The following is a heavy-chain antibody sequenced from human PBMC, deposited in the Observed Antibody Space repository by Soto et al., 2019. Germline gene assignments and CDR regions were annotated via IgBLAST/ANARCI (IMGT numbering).Heavy chain of an antibody. V-gene: IGHV3-30*18. D-gene: IGHD3-3*01. Sequence: QVQLVESGGGVVQPGRSLRLSCAASGFTFSTYGMHWVRQAPGKGLEWVAVISFDGTNKYYADSVKGRFTISRDNSKNTLSLQMNSLRPEDTAVYYCAKDYDFWRQWYSYYYMDVWGKGTTVTVSS. CDR3: AKDYDFWRQWYSYYYMDV. J-gene: IGHJ6*03. CDR1: GFTFSTYG. CDR2: ISFDGTNK.